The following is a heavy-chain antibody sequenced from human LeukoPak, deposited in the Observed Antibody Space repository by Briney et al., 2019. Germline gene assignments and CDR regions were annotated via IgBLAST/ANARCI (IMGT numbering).Heavy chain of an antibody. V-gene: IGHV3-21*01. CDR3: AKNYYDSSGLFDY. CDR1: GFTFNSYS. D-gene: IGHD3-22*01. Sequence: GGSLRLSCAASGFTFNSYSMNWVRQAPGKGLEWVSSISSSSSYIYYADSVKGRFTISRDNAKNSLHLQMNSLRAEDTAVYYCAKNYYDSSGLFDYWGQGTLVIVSS. CDR2: ISSSSSYI. J-gene: IGHJ4*02.